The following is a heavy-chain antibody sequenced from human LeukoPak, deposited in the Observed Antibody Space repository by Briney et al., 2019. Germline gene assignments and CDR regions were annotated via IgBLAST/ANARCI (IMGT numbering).Heavy chain of an antibody. CDR1: GYSISSGYY. V-gene: IGHV4-38-2*01. J-gene: IGHJ4*02. Sequence: SETLSLTCAASGYSISSGYYWGWIRQPPGKGLEWIGSIYHSGSTYYNPSLKSRVTISVDTSKNQFSPKLSSVTAADTAVYYCARIVVVPAAIRYRPGNYFDYWGQGTLVTVSS. CDR2: IYHSGST. CDR3: ARIVVVPAAIRYRPGNYFDY. D-gene: IGHD2-2*02.